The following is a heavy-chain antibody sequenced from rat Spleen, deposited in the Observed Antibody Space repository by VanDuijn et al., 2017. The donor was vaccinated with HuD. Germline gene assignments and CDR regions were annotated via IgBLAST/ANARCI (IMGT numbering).Heavy chain of an antibody. CDR3: ARSRYNNYYFDY. V-gene: IGHV3-3*01. J-gene: IGHJ2*01. Sequence: QLQESGPGLVKPSQSLSLTCSVTGNSIANGYRWNWIRKFPGNKLEWMGHLNSAGSTYYNPSLKSRISIARDTSKNQFFLQVNSVTTEDTATYYCARSRYNNYYFDYWGQGVMVAVSS. D-gene: IGHD1-10*01. CDR2: LNSAGST. CDR1: GNSIANGYR.